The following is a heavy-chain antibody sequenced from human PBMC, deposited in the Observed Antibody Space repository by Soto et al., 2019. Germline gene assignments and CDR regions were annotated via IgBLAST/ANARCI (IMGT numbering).Heavy chain of an antibody. J-gene: IGHJ6*02. Sequence: PGGSLRLSCSASGFTFRNFGFHWVRQAPGKGLEWVALIWYDGSNKYYAESLKGRVSISRDNSKNTLYLEMKSLRFEDTAVYYCARDGDIQGGPPPKNYAMDVRGQGTTVTVSS. CDR1: GFTFRNFG. CDR2: IWYDGSNK. CDR3: ARDGDIQGGPPPKNYAMDV. D-gene: IGHD5-12*01. V-gene: IGHV3-33*08.